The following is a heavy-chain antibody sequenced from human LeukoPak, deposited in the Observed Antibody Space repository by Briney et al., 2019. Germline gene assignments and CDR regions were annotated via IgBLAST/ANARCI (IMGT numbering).Heavy chain of an antibody. V-gene: IGHV1-2*02. CDR1: GYTFTPYY. J-gene: IGHJ4*02. CDR3: ASEAFCAGGSCNVQRVAS. D-gene: IGHD2-8*02. CDR2: IDTNTGAT. Sequence: ASVKVSCKASGYTFTPYYIHWVRQAPGQGLEWMGWIDTNTGATKYAQKFQGRVTITRDTSTGTAYMELSSLISGDTALYYCASEAFCAGGSCNVQRVASWGPGTLVTVSS.